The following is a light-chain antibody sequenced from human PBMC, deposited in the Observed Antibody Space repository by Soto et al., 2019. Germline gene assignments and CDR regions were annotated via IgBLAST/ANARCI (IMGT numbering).Light chain of an antibody. J-gene: IGLJ2*01. CDR3: SSYTTRTTLEV. V-gene: IGLV2-14*01. CDR2: DVS. Sequence: QSALTQPASVSGSPGQSITISCTGTSSDVGAYNYVSWYQQHPGKAPKLMIYDVSNRPSGVSNRFSGSKSGNTASLTISGLQAEDEADYYCSSYTTRTTLEVFGGGTTLTVL. CDR1: SSDVGAYNY.